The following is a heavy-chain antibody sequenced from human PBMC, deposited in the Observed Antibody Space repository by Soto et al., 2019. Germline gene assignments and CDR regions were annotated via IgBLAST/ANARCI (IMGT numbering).Heavy chain of an antibody. V-gene: IGHV2-26*01. J-gene: IGHJ4*02. CDR1: GFSLSKARMG. CDR3: ARALREELPIYYFDS. CDR2: IFWNDEI. D-gene: IGHD1-7*01. Sequence: QVTLKESGPVLVKPTETLTLTCTVSGFSLSKARMGVSWIRQPPGKALEWLAHIFWNDEISYNTSLKSRLTISRDTSKSQVVLTRTNVEPVNTGTYFCARALREELPIYYFDSWGQGTLVTVSS.